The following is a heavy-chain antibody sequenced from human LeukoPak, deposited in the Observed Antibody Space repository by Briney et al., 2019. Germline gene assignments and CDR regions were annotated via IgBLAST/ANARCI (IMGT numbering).Heavy chain of an antibody. CDR3: ARGYGDDDY. CDR2: MNPNSGKT. Sequence: ASVKVSCKASGCPFTSYDINWVRQATGQGLEWMGWMNPNSGKTRYAQKFQGRVTITRNTSISPAYMELSNLRSEDTAVYYCARGYGDDDYWGQGTLVTV. V-gene: IGHV1-8*03. D-gene: IGHD4-17*01. CDR1: GCPFTSYD. J-gene: IGHJ4*02.